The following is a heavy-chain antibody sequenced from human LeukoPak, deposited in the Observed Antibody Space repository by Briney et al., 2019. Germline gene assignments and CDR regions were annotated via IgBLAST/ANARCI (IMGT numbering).Heavy chain of an antibody. CDR1: GFTFSSYA. J-gene: IGHJ3*02. Sequence: PGGSLRLSCAASGFTFSSYAMGWVRQAPGKGLAWVSAISASGGSPYYADSVKGRFTISRDNAKNSLYLQMNSLRAEDTAVYYCASPKGGAGIAAAGTFGAFDIWGQGTMVTVSS. CDR2: ISASGGSP. V-gene: IGHV3-23*01. D-gene: IGHD6-13*01. CDR3: ASPKGGAGIAAAGTFGAFDI.